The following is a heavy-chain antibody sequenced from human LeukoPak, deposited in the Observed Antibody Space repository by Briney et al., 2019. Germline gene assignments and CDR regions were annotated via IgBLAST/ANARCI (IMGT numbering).Heavy chain of an antibody. CDR3: ARGDIVVVPAASTDYYYYYMDV. J-gene: IGHJ6*03. Sequence: ASVKVSCKASGYTFTSYDINWVRQATGQGLEWMGWMNPNSGNTGYAQKFQGRVTITRNTSISTAYMELSSLRSEDTVVYYCARGDIVVVPAASTDYYYYYMDVWGKGTTVTVSS. CDR1: GYTFTSYD. CDR2: MNPNSGNT. D-gene: IGHD2-2*01. V-gene: IGHV1-8*03.